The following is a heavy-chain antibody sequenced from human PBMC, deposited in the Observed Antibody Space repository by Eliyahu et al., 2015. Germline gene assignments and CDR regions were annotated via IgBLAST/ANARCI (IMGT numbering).Heavy chain of an antibody. D-gene: IGHD3-10*01. V-gene: IGHV3-30*18. CDR3: AKDRVYYGSGTQIEY. CDR1: XYG. Sequence: XYGMHXVRQAPGKGLXWXAVXSYDGNNKYYADSVKGRFTISRDNSKNTLYLQMNSLRAEDTAVYYCAKDRVYYGSGTQIEYWGQGTLVTVSS. CDR2: XSYDGNNK. J-gene: IGHJ4*02.